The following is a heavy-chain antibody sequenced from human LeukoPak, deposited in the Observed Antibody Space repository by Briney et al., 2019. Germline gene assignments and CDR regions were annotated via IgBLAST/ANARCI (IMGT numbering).Heavy chain of an antibody. CDR3: ARRGGAGSGWYWSFRDEY. J-gene: IGHJ4*02. Sequence: SETLSLTCTVSGDSISSSSYYWGWIRQPPGKGLEWIGSIYYGGNTYYNPSLKSRVTISVDTSKNQFSLKLSSVTAADTAVYYCARRGGAGSGWYWSFRDEYWGKGTLVTVSS. V-gene: IGHV4-39*01. CDR1: GDSISSSSYY. D-gene: IGHD6-19*01. CDR2: IYYGGNT.